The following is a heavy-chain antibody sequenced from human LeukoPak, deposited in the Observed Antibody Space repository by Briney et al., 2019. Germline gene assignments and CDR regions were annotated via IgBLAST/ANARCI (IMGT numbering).Heavy chain of an antibody. CDR1: GFTFDDYA. J-gene: IGHJ6*03. V-gene: IGHV3-9*03. Sequence: GRSLRLSCAASGFTFDDYAMHWVRQAPGKSLEWVSGISWNSGSIGYADSVKGRFTISRDNAKNSLYLQMNSLRAEDMALYYCAKEGRNTYYYDSSGPLYYYYVDVWGKGTTVTVSS. CDR2: ISWNSGSI. D-gene: IGHD3-22*01. CDR3: AKEGRNTYYYDSSGPLYYYYVDV.